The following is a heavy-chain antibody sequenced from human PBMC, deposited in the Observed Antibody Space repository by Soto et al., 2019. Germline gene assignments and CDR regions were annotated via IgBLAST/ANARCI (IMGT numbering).Heavy chain of an antibody. D-gene: IGHD4-17*01. CDR2: IYYSGST. V-gene: IGHV4-61*01. Sequence: SETLSIASTVSGDTITSYRYFWSWIRQPPGKGLEWIGYIYYSGSTNYNPSLKSRVTISVDTSKNQFSLKLSSVTAADTAVYYCARSNGDYGEYWSQGTLVTVSS. CDR3: ARSNGDYGEY. J-gene: IGHJ4*02. CDR1: GDTITSYRYF.